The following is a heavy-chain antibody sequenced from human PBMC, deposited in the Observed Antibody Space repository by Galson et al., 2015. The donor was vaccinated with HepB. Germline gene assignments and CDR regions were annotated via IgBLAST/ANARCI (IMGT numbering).Heavy chain of an antibody. D-gene: IGHD2-15*01. CDR1: RFTFSNYW. J-gene: IGHJ4*02. Sequence: SLRLSCAASRFTFSNYWMSWVRQAPGKGLEWVANIKQDGSEKYYVDSVKGRFTISRDNAKNSLYLQMNSLRAEDTAVYYCARAPGIVVVADNYFDYWGQGTLVTVSS. CDR2: IKQDGSEK. V-gene: IGHV3-7*03. CDR3: ARAPGIVVVADNYFDY.